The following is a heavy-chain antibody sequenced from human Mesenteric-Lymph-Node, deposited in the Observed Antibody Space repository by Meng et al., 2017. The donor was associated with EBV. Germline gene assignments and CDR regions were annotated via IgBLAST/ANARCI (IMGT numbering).Heavy chain of an antibody. V-gene: IGHV4-34*02. J-gene: IGHJ4*02. CDR3: ARALYSNSYYGSLSY. CDR1: GEAFSDYY. CDR2: VHRSGST. D-gene: IGHD3-10*01. Sequence: QVQIPPWGHGLLKPSATLSLTRAVYGEAFSDYYWTWIRQTPGKWLEWIGEVHRSGSTNYNPSLKSRVIISIDTSKNQFSLKLTSVTAADTAVYYCARALYSNSYYGSLSYWGLGTLVTVSS.